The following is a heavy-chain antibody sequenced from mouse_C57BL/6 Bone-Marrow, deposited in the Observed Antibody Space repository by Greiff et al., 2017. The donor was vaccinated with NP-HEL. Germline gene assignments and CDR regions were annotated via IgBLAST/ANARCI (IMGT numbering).Heavy chain of an antibody. V-gene: IGHV3-6*01. J-gene: IGHJ2*01. CDR3: ARALGGY. CDR1: GYSITSGYY. Sequence: ESGPGLVKPSQSLSLTCTVTGYSITSGYYWNLIRKFPGNKLEWIGYINYDGSNNYNPSLKNRIAITGDTSKNQFFLKLNSVTTEDTATYYCARALGGYWGQGTTLTVSS. CDR2: INYDGSN. D-gene: IGHD4-1*01.